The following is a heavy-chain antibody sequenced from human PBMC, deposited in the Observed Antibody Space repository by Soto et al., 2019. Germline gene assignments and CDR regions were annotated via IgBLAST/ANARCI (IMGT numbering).Heavy chain of an antibody. D-gene: IGHD2-2*01. V-gene: IGHV3-9*01. J-gene: IGHJ3*02. CDR1: GFAFDEFA. Sequence: EVQLVESGGGLVQPGRSLRLSCAASGFAFDEFAMHWVRQPPGKGLEWVSGISWNSGSKGYADSVKGRFTISRDNAKNSLYLQMSSLRADDTALYYCANVYALRYCSSTSCLSDAVDIWGQGTMVTVSS. CDR2: ISWNSGSK. CDR3: ANVYALRYCSSTSCLSDAVDI.